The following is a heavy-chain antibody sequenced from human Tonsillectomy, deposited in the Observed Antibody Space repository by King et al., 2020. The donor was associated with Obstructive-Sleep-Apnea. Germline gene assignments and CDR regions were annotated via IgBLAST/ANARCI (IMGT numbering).Heavy chain of an antibody. V-gene: IGHV3-9*01. Sequence: DVQLVESGGGLVQPGRSLRLSCAASGFPFDDYAMHWVRHAPGKGLEWVSGISWNSGSIGSADSVKGRFTISRDNAKNSLYLQMNSLRAEDTALYYCAKDVVVAASYAFDIWGQGTMVTVSS. J-gene: IGHJ3*02. CDR1: GFPFDDYA. D-gene: IGHD2-15*01. CDR3: AKDVVVAASYAFDI. CDR2: ISWNSGSI.